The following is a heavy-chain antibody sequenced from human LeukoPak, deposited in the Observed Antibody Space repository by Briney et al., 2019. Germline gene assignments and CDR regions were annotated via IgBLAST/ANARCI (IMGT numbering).Heavy chain of an antibody. J-gene: IGHJ6*03. D-gene: IGHD5-12*01. V-gene: IGHV3-30*04. CDR2: ISYDGSNK. Sequence: GGSLRLSCAASGFTFSSYAMHWVRQAPGKGLEWVAVISYDGSNKYYADSVKGRFTISRDNSKNTLYLQMNSLRAEDTAVYYCARDRSGYDELYYYYYHMDVWGKGTTVTISS. CDR1: GFTFSSYA. CDR3: ARDRSGYDELYYYYYHMDV.